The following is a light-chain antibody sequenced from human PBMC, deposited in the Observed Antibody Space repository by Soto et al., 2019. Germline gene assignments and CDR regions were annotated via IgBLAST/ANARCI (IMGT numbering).Light chain of an antibody. Sequence: EIVLTQSPGTLSLSPGERATLSCRASQSVSSNYFAWYQQKPGQAPRLLIYGASSRATGIPDRFSGSGSGTDFTLTISRLEPEDFAVYYCQQYGSSLSLTFGQGTRLEMK. V-gene: IGKV3-20*01. CDR1: QSVSSNY. CDR3: QQYGSSLSLT. CDR2: GAS. J-gene: IGKJ5*01.